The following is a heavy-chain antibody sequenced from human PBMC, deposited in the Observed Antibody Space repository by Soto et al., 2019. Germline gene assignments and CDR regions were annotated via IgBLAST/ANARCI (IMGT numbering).Heavy chain of an antibody. J-gene: IGHJ4*02. V-gene: IGHV3-64D*06. CDR3: VKPTGYYYDSTTDYFV. CDR1: GFTFSSYA. CDR2: ISPNGGST. D-gene: IGHD3-22*01. Sequence: GGSLRLSCSASGFTFSSYAIHWVRHAPGKRLEYVSAISPNGGSTYYSASVKGRFTISRDESKNTLYLQMXSLRPEDTAVYYWVKPTGYYYDSTTDYFVGGQGTIVTVSS.